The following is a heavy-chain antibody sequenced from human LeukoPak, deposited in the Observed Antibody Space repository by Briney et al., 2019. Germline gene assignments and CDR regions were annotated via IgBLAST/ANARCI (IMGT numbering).Heavy chain of an antibody. Sequence: SETLSLTCTVSGGSINNYYWSWVRQPPGEGLERIAYIFYNGGTNYNPSLKTRVTISVDTSKNQFSLRLNSVSAADTAVYYCARFSQYFDTSSHYLDYWGQGILVTVSS. J-gene: IGHJ4*02. CDR3: ARFSQYFDTSSHYLDY. CDR1: GGSINNYY. D-gene: IGHD3-22*01. CDR2: IFYNGGT. V-gene: IGHV4-59*08.